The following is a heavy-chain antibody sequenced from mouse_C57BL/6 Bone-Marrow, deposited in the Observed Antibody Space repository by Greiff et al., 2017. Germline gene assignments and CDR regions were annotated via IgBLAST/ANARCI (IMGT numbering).Heavy chain of an antibody. J-gene: IGHJ3*01. Sequence: DVKLQESGAELVRPGASVKLSCTASGFNIKDDYMHWVKQRPEQGLEWIGWIDPENGDTEYASKFQGKATITADTSSNTAYLQLSSLTSEDTAVYYCTTDYSNYVGVSWFAYWGQGTLVTVSA. CDR2: IDPENGDT. CDR1: GFNIKDDY. V-gene: IGHV14-4*01. D-gene: IGHD2-5*01. CDR3: TTDYSNYVGVSWFAY.